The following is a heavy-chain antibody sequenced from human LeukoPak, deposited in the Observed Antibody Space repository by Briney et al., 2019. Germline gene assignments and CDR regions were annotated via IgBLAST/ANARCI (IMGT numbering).Heavy chain of an antibody. CDR1: GFTFSSYG. CDR3: ARDTDIVVVPAAINAFDI. CDR2: IWYDGSNK. D-gene: IGHD2-2*02. Sequence: GGSLRLSCAASGFTFSSYGMPWVRQAPGKGLEWVAVIWYDGSNKYYADSVKGRFTISRDNSKNTLYLQMNSLRAEDTAVYYCARDTDIVVVPAAINAFDIWGQGTMVTVSS. J-gene: IGHJ3*02. V-gene: IGHV3-33*01.